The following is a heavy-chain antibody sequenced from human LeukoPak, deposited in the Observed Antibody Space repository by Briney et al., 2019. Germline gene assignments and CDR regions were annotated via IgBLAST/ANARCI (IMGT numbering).Heavy chain of an antibody. D-gene: IGHD3-3*01. J-gene: IGHJ4*02. CDR3: ARLTFWSGYYYFDY. CDR2: IYYSGST. Sequence: PSETLSLTCTVSGGSVSSDNYYWSWIRQPPGKGLEYIGYIYYSGSTYYNPSLKSRVTISVDTSKNQFSLKLSSVTAADTAVYYCARLTFWSGYYYFDYWGQGTLVTVSS. V-gene: IGHV4-61*01. CDR1: GGSVSSDNYY.